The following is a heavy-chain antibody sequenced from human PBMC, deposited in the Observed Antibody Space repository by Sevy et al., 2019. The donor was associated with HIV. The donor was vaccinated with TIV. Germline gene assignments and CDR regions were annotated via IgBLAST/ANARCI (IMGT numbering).Heavy chain of an antibody. V-gene: IGHV3-15*07. Sequence: GGSLRLSCAASGFTFSNALMNWVRQAPGKGLEWVGRIKSKTDGGTTDYAAPVKGRFTISREDSKNTLNLQMNSLKTEDTAVYYCTTDQDCSGGSCYSDFDYWGQGTLVTVSS. CDR2: IKSKTDGGTT. J-gene: IGHJ4*02. CDR1: GFTFSNAL. D-gene: IGHD2-15*01. CDR3: TTDQDCSGGSCYSDFDY.